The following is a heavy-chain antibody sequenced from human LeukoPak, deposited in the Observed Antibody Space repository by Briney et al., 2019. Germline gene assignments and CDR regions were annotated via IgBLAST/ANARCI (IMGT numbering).Heavy chain of an antibody. CDR3: ARSREIDSGYAKGYDC. V-gene: IGHV4-30-4*01. CDR1: GGSISSGDYY. CDR2: IFYSGST. D-gene: IGHD5-12*01. Sequence: SETLSLTCTVSGGSISSGDYYWSWIRQPPGKGLEWIGYIFYSGSTYYTPSLKSRVTMSLDTSKNHFSLKLRSVTVADTAVYYCARSREIDSGYAKGYDCWGQGTLVTVSS. J-gene: IGHJ4*02.